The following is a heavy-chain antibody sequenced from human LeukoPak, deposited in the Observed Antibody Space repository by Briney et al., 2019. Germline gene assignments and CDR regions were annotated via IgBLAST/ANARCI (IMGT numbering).Heavy chain of an antibody. V-gene: IGHV1-69*05. J-gene: IGHJ4*02. CDR3: ARDCSSTSCYVY. CDR1: GGAFSSYA. D-gene: IGHD2-2*01. Sequence: SVKVSCKASGGAFSSYAISWVRQAPGQGLEWMGGIIPIFGTANYAQKFQGRVTITTDESTSTAYMELRSLRSDDTAVYYCARDCSSTSCYVYWGQGTLVTVSS. CDR2: IIPIFGTA.